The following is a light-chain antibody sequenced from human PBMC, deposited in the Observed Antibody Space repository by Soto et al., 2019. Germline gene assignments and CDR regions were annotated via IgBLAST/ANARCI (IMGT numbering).Light chain of an antibody. J-gene: IGKJ2*01. CDR1: QSISSW. CDR3: QQYNSYPYT. CDR2: KAS. V-gene: IGKV1-5*03. Sequence: DIQMTQSPSTLSASVGDRVTITCRASQSISSWLAWYQQKPGKAPKLLIYKASSLESWVPSRFSGSGAGTEFTITISSLQPDDFATYYCQQYNSYPYTFGQGTKLEIK.